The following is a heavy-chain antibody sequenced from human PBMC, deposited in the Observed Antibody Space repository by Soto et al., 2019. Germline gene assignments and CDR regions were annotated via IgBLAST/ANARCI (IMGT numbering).Heavy chain of an antibody. J-gene: IGHJ4*02. Sequence: QVQLVQSGAEVKKPGASVKVSCKASGYTFTSYYMHWVRQAPGQGLEWMGIINPSGGSTSYAQKFQGRDTMTRDTTTSTVYMELSSLRSEDTAVYYCARVMGIYGKKSPYFDYWGQGTLVTVSS. V-gene: IGHV1-46*01. CDR3: ARVMGIYGKKSPYFDY. CDR2: INPSGGST. CDR1: GYTFTSYY. D-gene: IGHD4-17*01.